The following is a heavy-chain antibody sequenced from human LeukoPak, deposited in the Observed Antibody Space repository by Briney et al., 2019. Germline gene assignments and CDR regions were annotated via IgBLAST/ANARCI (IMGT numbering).Heavy chain of an antibody. V-gene: IGHV3-53*01. CDR1: GLTVSRNY. CDR2: IYSGGSI. D-gene: IGHD2-15*01. Sequence: GGSLRLSCAASGLTVSRNYMSWVRQAPGKGLEWVSGIYSGGSIYYADSVKGRFTLSRDNSKNTLYLQMNSLSAEDTAVYYCARGWTPNRYFDCWGPGTLVTVSS. CDR3: ARGWTPNRYFDC. J-gene: IGHJ4*02.